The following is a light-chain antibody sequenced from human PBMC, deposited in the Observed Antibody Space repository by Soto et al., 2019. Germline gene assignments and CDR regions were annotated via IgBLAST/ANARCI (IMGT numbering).Light chain of an antibody. CDR3: QQYGSSLDT. CDR2: GAS. CDR1: QSVSSSY. J-gene: IGKJ4*01. Sequence: EIVLTQSPGTLSLSPGERATLSCRASQSVSSSYLAWYQQKPGQAPRLLIYGASSRATGIPDRFSGSGSGTDFTLTISRLEPEDFAVYYCQQYGSSLDTFGGGTKVEIK. V-gene: IGKV3-20*01.